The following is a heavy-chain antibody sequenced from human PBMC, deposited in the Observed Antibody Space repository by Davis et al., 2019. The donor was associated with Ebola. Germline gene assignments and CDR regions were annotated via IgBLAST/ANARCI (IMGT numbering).Heavy chain of an antibody. D-gene: IGHD2-8*02. Sequence: SETLSLTFAVYGGSFSGYYWSWIRQPPGKGLEWIGEINHSGSTNYNPSLKSRVTISVDTSKNQFSLRLSSVTAADTAVYFCATKIPGTTWWPDFNYWGQGTLVTVSA. CDR2: INHSGST. CDR1: GGSFSGYY. CDR3: ATKIPGTTWWPDFNY. J-gene: IGHJ4*02. V-gene: IGHV4-34*01.